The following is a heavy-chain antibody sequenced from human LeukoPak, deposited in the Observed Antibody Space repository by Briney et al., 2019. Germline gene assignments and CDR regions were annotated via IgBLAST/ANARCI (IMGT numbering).Heavy chain of an antibody. CDR1: GFTFTSSA. J-gene: IGHJ6*02. D-gene: IGHD4-11*01. V-gene: IGHV1-18*01. CDR3: ASPTVTDYYYGMDV. CDR2: ISAYNGNT. Sequence: GTSVKVSCKASGFTFTSSAMQWVRQAPGQGLEWMGWISAYNGNTNYAQKLQGRVTMTTDTSTSTAYMELRSLRSDDTAVYYCASPTVTDYYYGMDVWGQGTTVTVSS.